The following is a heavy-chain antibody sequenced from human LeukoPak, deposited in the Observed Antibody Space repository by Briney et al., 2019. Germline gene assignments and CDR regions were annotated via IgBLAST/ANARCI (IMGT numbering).Heavy chain of an antibody. V-gene: IGHV3-30*02. Sequence: GGSLRLSCAASGFTFSSYGMHWVRQAPGKGLEWVAFIWYDGSNKYYADSVKGRFTISRDNSKNTLYLQMNSLRAEDTAVYYCAKDIAAADFFFDYWGQGTLVTVSS. J-gene: IGHJ4*02. CDR1: GFTFSSYG. D-gene: IGHD6-13*01. CDR2: IWYDGSNK. CDR3: AKDIAAADFFFDY.